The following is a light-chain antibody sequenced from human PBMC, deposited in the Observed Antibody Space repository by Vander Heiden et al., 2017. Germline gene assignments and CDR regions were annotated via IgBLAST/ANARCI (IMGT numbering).Light chain of an antibody. CDR1: SSDVGGYNY. CDR3: SSYAGSNNYVV. J-gene: IGLJ2*01. CDR2: EVS. Sequence: SALTQPPSASGSPGQSVTISCTGTSSDVGGYNYVSWCQQHPGKAPKLMIYEVSKRPSGVPDRFSGSKSGNTASLTVSGLQAEDEADYYCSSYAGSNNYVVFGGGTKLTAL. V-gene: IGLV2-8*01.